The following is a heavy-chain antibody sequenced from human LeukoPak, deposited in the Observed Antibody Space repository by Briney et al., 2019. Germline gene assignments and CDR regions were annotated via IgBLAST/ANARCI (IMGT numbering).Heavy chain of an antibody. Sequence: KPSETLSLTCTVSGGSISSYYWSWIRQPPGKGLEWIGYIYYSGSTNYNPSLKSRVTISVDTSKNQFSLKLSSVTAADTAVYYCARDPWGQTGYFDYWGQGILVTVSS. CDR3: ARDPWGQTGYFDY. J-gene: IGHJ4*02. V-gene: IGHV4-59*01. D-gene: IGHD3-16*01. CDR1: GGSISSYY. CDR2: IYYSGST.